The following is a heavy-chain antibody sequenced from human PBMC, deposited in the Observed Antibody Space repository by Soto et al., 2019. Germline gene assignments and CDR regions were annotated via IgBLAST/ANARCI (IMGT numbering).Heavy chain of an antibody. V-gene: IGHV3-48*01. CDR1: GFTFGDYG. D-gene: IGHD3-10*01. J-gene: IGHJ4*02. CDR3: GRDSTGTVRGISFDY. Sequence: EVQLVESGGGLVQPGGSLRLSCAAAGFTFGDYGMNWVRQAPGKGLEWVSYIRGSSTPIYYPDSVRGRFTISRDNAKNSLYVQMDRRRAEETAVYYCGRDSTGTVRGISFDYWGPGTLVTVSS. CDR2: IRGSSTPI.